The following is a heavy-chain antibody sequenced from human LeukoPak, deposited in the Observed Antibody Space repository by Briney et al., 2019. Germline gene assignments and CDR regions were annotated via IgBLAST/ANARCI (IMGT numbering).Heavy chain of an antibody. D-gene: IGHD6-13*01. CDR1: GFSFSSYW. CDR2: IRTKANSYAT. CDR3: TTSYSGNSWYDWFGP. Sequence: GVSLRLSCVASGFSFSSYWMSWVRQTPGKGLEWVGLIRTKANSYATAYAASVTGRFTISRDDSKDTSYLQMNSLKTEDTALYFCTTSYSGNSWYDWFGPWGQGTLVTVSS. J-gene: IGHJ5*02. V-gene: IGHV3-73*01.